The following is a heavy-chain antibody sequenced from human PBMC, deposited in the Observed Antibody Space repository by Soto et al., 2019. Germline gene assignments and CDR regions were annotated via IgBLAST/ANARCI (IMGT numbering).Heavy chain of an antibody. J-gene: IGHJ3*02. CDR1: GGSFSGYY. D-gene: IGHD6-19*01. V-gene: IGHV4-34*01. Sequence: SETLSLTCAVYGGSFSGYYLSWIRQPPGKGLEWIGEINHSGSTNYNPSLKSRVTISVDTSKNQFSLKLSSVTAADTAVYYCARVGGYSSGRYVKIFHNDAFDIWGQGTMVTVSS. CDR3: ARVGGYSSGRYVKIFHNDAFDI. CDR2: INHSGST.